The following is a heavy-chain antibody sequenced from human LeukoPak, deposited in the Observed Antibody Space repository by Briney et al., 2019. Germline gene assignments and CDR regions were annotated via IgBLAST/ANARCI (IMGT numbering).Heavy chain of an antibody. Sequence: SETLSLTCTVSGGSISSSSYSWGWIRQPPGKGLEWIVTIDYTGSTYYNPSLKSRVTISIDTSKNQFSLKLSSVTAADTAMYYCAKSGGYGLIDYWGQGTLVTVSS. J-gene: IGHJ4*02. CDR2: IDYTGST. V-gene: IGHV4-39*01. CDR3: AKSGGYGLIDY. CDR1: GGSISSSSYS. D-gene: IGHD1-26*01.